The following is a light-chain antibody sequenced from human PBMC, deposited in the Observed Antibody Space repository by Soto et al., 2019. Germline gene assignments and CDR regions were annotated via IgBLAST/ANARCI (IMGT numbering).Light chain of an antibody. CDR3: QQYNNWPFS. V-gene: IGKV3-15*01. J-gene: IGKJ5*01. Sequence: EIVMTQSPATLFVSPGDRAILSCRAGQGVTTNFAWYQQKSGQSPRLLIYDVSHRATGVPARFSGTASETDFTLPISGLQSEDSAVYFCQQYNNWPFSFGQGTRLEVK. CDR1: QGVTTN. CDR2: DVS.